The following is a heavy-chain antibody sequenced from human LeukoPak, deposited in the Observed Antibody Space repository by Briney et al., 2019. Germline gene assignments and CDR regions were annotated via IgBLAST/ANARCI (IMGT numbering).Heavy chain of an antibody. D-gene: IGHD6-6*01. CDR3: ARGRYSSSPEYFDY. CDR2: IYTSGST. J-gene: IGHJ4*02. CDR1: GGSISSYY. V-gene: IGHV4-4*07. Sequence: PLETLSLTYTVSGGSISSYYWSWIRQPAGKGLEWIGRIYTSGSTNYNPSLKSRVTISVDKSKNQFSLKLSSVTAADTAVYYCARGRYSSSPEYFDYWGQGTLVTVSS.